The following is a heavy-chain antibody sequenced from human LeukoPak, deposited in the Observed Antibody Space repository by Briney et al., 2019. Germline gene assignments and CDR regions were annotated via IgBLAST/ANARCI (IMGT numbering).Heavy chain of an antibody. CDR1: GFTVSSNY. V-gene: IGHV3-23*01. J-gene: IGHJ5*02. D-gene: IGHD2-15*01. Sequence: GGSLRLSCAASGFTVSSNYMSWVRQAPGKGLEWVSAISGSGGSTYYADSVKGRFTISRDNSKNTLYLQMNSLRAEDTAVYYCAKVVGVAATQSGSWFDPWGQGTLVTVSS. CDR2: ISGSGGST. CDR3: AKVVGVAATQSGSWFDP.